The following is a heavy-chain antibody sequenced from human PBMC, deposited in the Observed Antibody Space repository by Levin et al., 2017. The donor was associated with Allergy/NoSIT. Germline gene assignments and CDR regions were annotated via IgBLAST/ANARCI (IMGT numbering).Heavy chain of an antibody. CDR2: LYYSGTT. Sequence: SQTLSLTCTVSGSSISNYYWSWIRQPPGKGLEWIGYLYYSGTTNYNPSLKSRVTISVDTSKNQFSLKLRSVTAADTAVYYCARDFSPIAAQDAFDIWGQGTMVTVSP. V-gene: IGHV4-59*01. CDR3: ARDFSPIAAQDAFDI. J-gene: IGHJ3*02. D-gene: IGHD6-6*01. CDR1: GSSISNYY.